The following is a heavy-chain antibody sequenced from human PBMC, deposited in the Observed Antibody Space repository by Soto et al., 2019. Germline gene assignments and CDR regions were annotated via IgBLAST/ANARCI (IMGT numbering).Heavy chain of an antibody. Sequence: QVQLVQSGVEVKKPGASVSVSCKASGYTFTTYGINWVRQAPGQGLEWMGWINTNNGNTNYAQKFQGRVTMTRDTSTTTAYMELRSLRSDDTAVYYCARKGCIGDCYLFDYLGQGTLVTVSP. CDR2: INTNNGNT. CDR1: GYTFTTYG. J-gene: IGHJ4*02. V-gene: IGHV1-18*01. CDR3: ARKGCIGDCYLFDY. D-gene: IGHD2-21*02.